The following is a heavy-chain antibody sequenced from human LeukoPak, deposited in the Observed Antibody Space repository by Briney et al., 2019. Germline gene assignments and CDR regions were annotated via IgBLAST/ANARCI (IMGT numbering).Heavy chain of an antibody. D-gene: IGHD6-19*01. CDR2: ISGSGGST. V-gene: IGHV3-23*01. J-gene: IGHJ6*02. Sequence: GGSLRLSCAASGFTFSSYAMSWVRQAPGKGLEWVSAISGSGGSTYYADSVKGRFTSSRDNSKNTLYLQMNSLRAEDTAVYYCAKDSVAVALLYYYYGMDVWGQGATVTVSS. CDR3: AKDSVAVALLYYYYGMDV. CDR1: GFTFSSYA.